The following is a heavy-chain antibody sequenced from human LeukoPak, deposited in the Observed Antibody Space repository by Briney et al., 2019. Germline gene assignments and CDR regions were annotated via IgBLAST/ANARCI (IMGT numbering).Heavy chain of an antibody. CDR3: ARGALGYSYGYYYYYMDV. J-gene: IGHJ6*03. CDR1: GGSISSYY. D-gene: IGHD5-18*01. Sequence: PSETLSLTCTVPGGSISSYYWSWIRQPAGKGLEWIGRIYTSGSTNYNPSLKSRVTMSVDTSKNQFSLKLSSVTAADTAVYYCARGALGYSYGYYYYYMDVWGKGTTVTISS. V-gene: IGHV4-4*07. CDR2: IYTSGST.